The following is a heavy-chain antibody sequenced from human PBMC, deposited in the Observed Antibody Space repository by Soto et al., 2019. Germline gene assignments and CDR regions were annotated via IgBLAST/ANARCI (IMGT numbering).Heavy chain of an antibody. Sequence: EVQLLESGGGLVQPGGSLRLSCAASGFTFSSYAMSWVRQAPGKGLEWVSAISGSGGSTYYADSAKGRFTITRDNSKKPLYLQMASLRAGDRAVYYWAKDRLPYYDWYFDLWGRGTLVAVSS. CDR2: ISGSGGST. CDR1: GFTFSSYA. D-gene: IGHD1-26*01. CDR3: AKDRLPYYDWYFDL. V-gene: IGHV3-23*01. J-gene: IGHJ2*01.